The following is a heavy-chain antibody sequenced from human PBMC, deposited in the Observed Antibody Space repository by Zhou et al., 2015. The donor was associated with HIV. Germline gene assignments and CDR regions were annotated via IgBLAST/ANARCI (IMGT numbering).Heavy chain of an antibody. J-gene: IGHJ4*02. D-gene: IGHD4-17*01. Sequence: QVQLVQSGAEVKKPGASVKVSCKASGYTFTGYYMHWVRQAPGQGLEWMGWINPNSGGTNYAQKFQGRVTMTRDTSISTAYMELSRLRSDDTAVYYCARAAENDYGDYVGVDFDYWGQGTLVTVSS. CDR3: ARAAENDYGDYVGVDFDY. CDR2: INPNSGGT. V-gene: IGHV1-2*02. CDR1: GYTFTGYY.